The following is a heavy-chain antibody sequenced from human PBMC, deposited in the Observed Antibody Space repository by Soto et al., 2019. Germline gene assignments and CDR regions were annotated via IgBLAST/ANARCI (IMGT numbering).Heavy chain of an antibody. D-gene: IGHD6-13*01. CDR1: CLTISSASYY. CDR2: IYYNGST. CDR3: SRYRISGSWSKFDY. V-gene: IGHV4-31*03. J-gene: IGHJ4*02. Sequence: QVLLQESGPGLMKPSQTLSLTCTVSCLTISSASYYWSWFRQHPGKGLEWVGNIYYNGSTYFIPSQKNRVTLRVDTSKNQFAPRLASVTAADTAVYYCSRYRISGSWSKFDYWGQGTLVNVSS.